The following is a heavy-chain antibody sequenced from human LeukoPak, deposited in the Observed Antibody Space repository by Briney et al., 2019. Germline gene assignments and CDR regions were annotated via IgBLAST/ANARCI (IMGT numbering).Heavy chain of an antibody. V-gene: IGHV4-31*03. CDR3: ARDLGYGEPYGMDV. CDR2: IYYSGST. Sequence: PSETLSLTCTVSGGSISSGGYYWSWIRQHPGKGLEWIGYIYYSGSTYYNPSLKSRVTISVDTSKNQFSLKLGSVTAADTAVYYCARDLGYGEPYGMDVWGQGTTVTVSS. J-gene: IGHJ6*02. CDR1: GGSISSGGYY. D-gene: IGHD4-17*01.